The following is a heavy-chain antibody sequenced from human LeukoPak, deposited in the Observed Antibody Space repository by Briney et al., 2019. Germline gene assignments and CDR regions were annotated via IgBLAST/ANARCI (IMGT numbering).Heavy chain of an antibody. J-gene: IGHJ4*02. CDR1: GVTVSSHY. V-gene: IGHV3-66*01. Sequence: GGPLRLSCAASGVTVSSHYISWVRQAPGKGLEWVSILYDTGSTYYADSVKGRVMISRDNSKNTVYLQINSLRAEDTAVYYCARASAAASHTSFDFWGQGTLVIVSS. CDR3: ARASAAASHTSFDF. CDR2: LYDTGST. D-gene: IGHD6-13*01.